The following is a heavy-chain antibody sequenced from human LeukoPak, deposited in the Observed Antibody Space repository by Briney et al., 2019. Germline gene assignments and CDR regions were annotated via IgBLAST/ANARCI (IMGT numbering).Heavy chain of an antibody. J-gene: IGHJ4*02. V-gene: IGHV3-30*18. CDR2: ISYDGSNK. D-gene: IGHD2-15*01. Sequence: PGRSLRLSCAASGFTFSSYGMHWVRQAPGKGLEWVAVISYDGSNKYYADSVKGRFTISRDNSKNTLYLQMNSLRAEDTAVYYCAKDYYRRGVAATADYWGQGTLVTVSS. CDR1: GFTFSSYG. CDR3: AKDYYRRGVAATADY.